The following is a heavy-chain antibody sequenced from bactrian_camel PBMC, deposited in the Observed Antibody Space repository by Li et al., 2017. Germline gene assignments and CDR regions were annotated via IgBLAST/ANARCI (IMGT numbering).Heavy chain of an antibody. J-gene: IGHJ6*01. CDR3: TTGTTAYGHSWFSSGY. CDR2: SNGVLSGNTT. D-gene: IGHD6*01. Sequence: VQLVESGGGLVQPGGSLRLSCAASGFTFSTAAMSWVRQAPGKGLEWVSGSNGVLSGNTTYYAASVKGRFTISKDNAKNTLYLQLNSLKTEDTALYYCTTGTTAYGHSWFSSGYWGQGTQVTVS. CDR1: GFTFSTAA. V-gene: IGHV3S31*01.